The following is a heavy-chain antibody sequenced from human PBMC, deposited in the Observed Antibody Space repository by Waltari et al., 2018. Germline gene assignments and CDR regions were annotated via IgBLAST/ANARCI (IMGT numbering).Heavy chain of an antibody. D-gene: IGHD5-12*01. CDR1: GYAFGSNY. V-gene: IGHV4-59*01. Sequence: QVQLQESGPGLVKPSEPLSLTCTVSGYAFGSNYWSWVRQPPGKGLEGIGYIYYTGSTNYNPSFKSRVTISVATSKNEFSLKLKSVTVADTAVYYCASVDSYETFLDYWGQGALVSVSS. J-gene: IGHJ4*02. CDR2: IYYTGST. CDR3: ASVDSYETFLDY.